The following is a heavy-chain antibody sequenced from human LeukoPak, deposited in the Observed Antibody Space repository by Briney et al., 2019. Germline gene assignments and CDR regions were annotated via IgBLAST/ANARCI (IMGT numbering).Heavy chain of an antibody. Sequence: PGGSLRLSCATSGFTFSSYAMSWVRQAPGKGLEWVSAISGGGGSTYYADSVKGRFTISRDNSKNTLYLQMDSLGAEDTAVYYCAKDGRFRVILHQSGSVGMDVWGQGTTVTVSS. D-gene: IGHD1-26*01. J-gene: IGHJ6*02. CDR2: ISGGGGST. V-gene: IGHV3-23*01. CDR3: AKDGRFRVILHQSGSVGMDV. CDR1: GFTFSSYA.